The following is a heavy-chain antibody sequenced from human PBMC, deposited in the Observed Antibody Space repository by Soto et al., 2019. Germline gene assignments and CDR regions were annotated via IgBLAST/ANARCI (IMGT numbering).Heavy chain of an antibody. Sequence: EVQPLESGGGLVQPGGSLRLSCAASGFTFSSYAMSWVRQAPGKGLEWVSAISGSGGSTYYADSVKGRFTISRDNSKNTLYLQMNSLRAEDTAVYYCAKDSDPVSTSSGDVWGQGTTVTVSS. D-gene: IGHD6-25*01. CDR2: ISGSGGST. CDR3: AKDSDPVSTSSGDV. J-gene: IGHJ6*02. CDR1: GFTFSSYA. V-gene: IGHV3-23*01.